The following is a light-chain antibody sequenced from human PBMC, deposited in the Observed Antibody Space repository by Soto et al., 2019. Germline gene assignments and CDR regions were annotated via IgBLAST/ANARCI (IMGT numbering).Light chain of an antibody. CDR2: GVS. J-gene: IGKJ4*01. CDR3: QQYVTSPLT. V-gene: IGKV3-20*01. CDR1: QSVSSY. Sequence: EIVLTQSPVTLSWSPGERATLSCRASQSVSSYLAWYQQKPGQAPRLLIYGVSSRATGIPDRVSGSGSGTDFTLTISRLEPEDFAVYYCQQYVTSPLTFGGGTKVDIK.